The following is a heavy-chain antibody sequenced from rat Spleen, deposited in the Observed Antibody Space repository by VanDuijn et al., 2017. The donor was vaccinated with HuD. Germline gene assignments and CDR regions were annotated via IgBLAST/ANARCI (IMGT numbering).Heavy chain of an antibody. J-gene: IGHJ3*01. CDR3: ARSDGVHYYLPFAD. CDR1: GHSITSSYR. CDR2: INMAGTT. V-gene: IGHV3-3*01. D-gene: IGHD1-1*01. Sequence: EVQLQESGPGPVKVSESLSLTCSVTGHSITSSYRWNWIRKFPGNKLEWMGYINMAGTTNYNPSLKSRISITRDTSKNQFFLQVNSVSSEDTATYYCARSDGVHYYLPFADWGQGTLFTASS.